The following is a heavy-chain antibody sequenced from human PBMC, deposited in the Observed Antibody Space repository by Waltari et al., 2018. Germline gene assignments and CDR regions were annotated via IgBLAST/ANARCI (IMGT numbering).Heavy chain of an antibody. CDR3: ARAGHSSWYYGDYFDY. J-gene: IGHJ4*02. Sequence: QVQLQESGPGLVKPSATLSLTCTVSGGSISSYYWTWIRQPPGKGLEWIGYIYYSGSTNYNPSLKSRVTISVDTSKNQFYLKLSSVTAADTAVYYCARAGHSSWYYGDYFDYWGQGTLVTVSS. D-gene: IGHD6-13*01. CDR1: GGSISSYY. V-gene: IGHV4-59*01. CDR2: IYYSGST.